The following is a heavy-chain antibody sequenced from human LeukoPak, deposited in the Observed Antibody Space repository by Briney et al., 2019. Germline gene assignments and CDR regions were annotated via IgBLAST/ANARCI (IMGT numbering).Heavy chain of an antibody. CDR1: GYTFTGYY. Sequence: GASVTVSCKASGYTFTGYYMHWVRQAPGQGLEWMGWINPNSGDTNFAQKFQGRVTMTRDTSISTAYMELSRLRSDDTAVYYCAREGLCIAAAGRGWFDPWGQGTLVTVSS. D-gene: IGHD6-13*01. CDR3: AREGLCIAAAGRGWFDP. V-gene: IGHV1-2*02. CDR2: INPNSGDT. J-gene: IGHJ5*02.